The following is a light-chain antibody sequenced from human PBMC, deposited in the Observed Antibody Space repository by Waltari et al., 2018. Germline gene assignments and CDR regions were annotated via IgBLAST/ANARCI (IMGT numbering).Light chain of an antibody. J-gene: IGKJ1*01. CDR1: QSVGMA. V-gene: IGKV3-20*01. CDR3: QMYVRLPVT. CDR2: DTS. Sequence: EIVLTQSPGTLALSPGERATLPCRASQSVGMALAWYQQKPCQAPRLLIYDTSTRATGIPDRFSGSGSGRDFSLTISRVEPEDFAVYYCQMYVRLPVTFGQGTKVEVK.